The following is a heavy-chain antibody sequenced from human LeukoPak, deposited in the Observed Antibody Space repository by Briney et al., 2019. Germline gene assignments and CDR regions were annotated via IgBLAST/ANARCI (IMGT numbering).Heavy chain of an antibody. D-gene: IGHD2-8*02. J-gene: IGHJ4*02. CDR1: GGSISSSSYY. CDR3: ARDPSLTWWWGFEY. CDR2: IYYSGST. Sequence: SETLSLTCTVSGGSISSSSYYWGWIRQPPGKGLEWIGSIYYSGSTYYNPSLKSRVTISVDTSKNQFSLKLSSVTAADTAVYYCARDPSLTWWWGFEYWGQGTLVTVSS. V-gene: IGHV4-39*02.